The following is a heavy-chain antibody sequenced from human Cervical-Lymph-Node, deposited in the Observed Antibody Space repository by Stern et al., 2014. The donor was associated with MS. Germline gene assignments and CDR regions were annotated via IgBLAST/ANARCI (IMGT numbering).Heavy chain of an antibody. D-gene: IGHD2-15*01. CDR3: ARAGYCSGGSCYRWFDP. Sequence: QVQLQESGPGLVKPSQTLSLTCTVSGGSIGSGDYYWSWIRQPPWKGLEWIGYIYYSGRTYYNPSLKSRVTISVDTSKNQFSLKLSSVTAADTAVYYCARAGYCSGGSCYRWFDPWGQGTLVTVSS. J-gene: IGHJ5*02. CDR1: GGSIGSGDYY. CDR2: IYYSGRT. V-gene: IGHV4-30-4*01.